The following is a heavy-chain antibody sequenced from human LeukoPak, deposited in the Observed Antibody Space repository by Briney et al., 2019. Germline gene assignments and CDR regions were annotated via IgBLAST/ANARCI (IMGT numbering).Heavy chain of an antibody. V-gene: IGHV1-2*04. CDR2: INPNSGGT. D-gene: IGHD4-23*01. J-gene: IGHJ3*02. CDR1: GYTFTGYY. CDR3: AKGTDYGGRLRDAFDI. Sequence: ASVKVSCKASGYTFTGYYMHWVRQAPGQGLEWMGWINPNSGGTNYAQKFQGWVTMTRDTSISTAYMELSRLRSDDTAVYYCAKGTDYGGRLRDAFDIWGQGTMVTVSS.